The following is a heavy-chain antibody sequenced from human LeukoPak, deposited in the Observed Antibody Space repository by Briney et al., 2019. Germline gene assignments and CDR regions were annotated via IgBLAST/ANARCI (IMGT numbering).Heavy chain of an antibody. V-gene: IGHV1-2*02. Sequence: ASVKVSCKASGYTFAGYYMHWVRQAPGQGLEWMGWINPNSGGTNYAQKFQGRVTMTRDTSISTAYMELSRLRSDDTAVYYCARGGYSSSSPFDYWGQGTLVTVSS. CDR2: INPNSGGT. CDR1: GYTFAGYY. J-gene: IGHJ4*02. CDR3: ARGGYSSSSPFDY. D-gene: IGHD6-13*01.